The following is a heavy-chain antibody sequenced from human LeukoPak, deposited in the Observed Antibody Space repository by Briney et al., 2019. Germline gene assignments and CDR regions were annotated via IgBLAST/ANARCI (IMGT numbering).Heavy chain of an antibody. V-gene: IGHV3-7*04. CDR3: ARGESASYLWGGIGAFDM. J-gene: IGHJ3*02. CDR2: IKRDGNEK. D-gene: IGHD3-10*01. CDR1: GFTFNSYW. Sequence: GGSLRLSCVASGFTFNSYWMSWVRQAPGKGLEWVANIKRDGNEKYYVDSVKGRFTISRDNAANLLYLRMTSLRAEDTAVYYCARGESASYLWGGIGAFDMWGQGTKVTVSS.